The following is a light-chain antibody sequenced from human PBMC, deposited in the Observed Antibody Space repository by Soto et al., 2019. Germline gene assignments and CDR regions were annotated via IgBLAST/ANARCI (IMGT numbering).Light chain of an antibody. V-gene: IGKV1-33*01. Sequence: DIQMTQSPSSLSASVGDRVTITCQASQDISKYLHWYQQKPGKAPKLLIYDVFNLETGVPSRFSGSGSVTHFTFTISSLQPEDVATYYCQQYESLPTFGGGTKVDIK. CDR3: QQYESLPT. CDR2: DVF. CDR1: QDISKY. J-gene: IGKJ4*01.